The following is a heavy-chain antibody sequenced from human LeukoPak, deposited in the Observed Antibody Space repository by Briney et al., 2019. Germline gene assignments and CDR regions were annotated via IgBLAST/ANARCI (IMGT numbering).Heavy chain of an antibody. CDR1: GFTFSDYY. D-gene: IGHD3-3*01. J-gene: IGHJ4*02. CDR2: ISSSGSTI. V-gene: IGHV3-11*01. CDR3: AKDSLEWLSPDY. Sequence: GGSLRLSCAASGFTFSDYYMSWIRQAPGKGLEWVSYISSSGSTIYYADSVKGRFTISRDNSKNTLYLQMNSLRAEDTAVYYCAKDSLEWLSPDYWGQGTLVTVSS.